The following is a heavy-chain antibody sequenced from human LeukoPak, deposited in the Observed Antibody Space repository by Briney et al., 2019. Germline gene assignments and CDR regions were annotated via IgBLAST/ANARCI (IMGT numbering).Heavy chain of an antibody. CDR2: ISSSSSYI. CDR3: ASLGSGIAAAGTFIAD. Sequence: GGSLRLSCAASGFTFSSYSMNWVRQAPGKGLEWVSSISSSSSYIYYADSVKGRFTISRDNAKNSLYLQMNSPRAEDTAVYYCASLGSGIAAAGTFIADWGQGTLVTVSS. D-gene: IGHD6-13*01. V-gene: IGHV3-21*01. CDR1: GFTFSSYS. J-gene: IGHJ4*02.